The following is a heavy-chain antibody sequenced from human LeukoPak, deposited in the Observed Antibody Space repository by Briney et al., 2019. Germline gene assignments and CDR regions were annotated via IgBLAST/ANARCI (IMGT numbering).Heavy chain of an antibody. CDR3: TRDGGSFCDFDS. Sequence: GGSLRLSCVASGFSFRNYAIHWVRQAPGKGLEYVSVINTDGRITYYADSVKGRFTISRDNSKNKVYLQMGSLRGEDMAVYYCTRDGGSFCDFDSWGQGALVTVSS. J-gene: IGHJ4*02. CDR1: GFSFRNYA. CDR2: INTDGRIT. D-gene: IGHD1-26*01. V-gene: IGHV3-64*02.